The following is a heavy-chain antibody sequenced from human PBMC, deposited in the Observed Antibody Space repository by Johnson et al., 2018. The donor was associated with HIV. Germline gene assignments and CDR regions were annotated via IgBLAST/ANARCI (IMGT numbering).Heavy chain of an antibody. CDR2: IYSGGNT. D-gene: IGHD2-21*01. J-gene: IGHJ3*02. V-gene: IGHV3-66*02. CDR3: ARVVVVIAIGGTDAFDI. Sequence: VQLVESGGGVVQPGRSLRLSCAASGFTVSSNYMSWVRQAPGKGLEWVSVIYSGGNTYYTDSVKGRFTISRDDSKNTLYLQMSSLRAEDTAVYYCARVVVVIAIGGTDAFDIW. CDR1: GFTVSSNY.